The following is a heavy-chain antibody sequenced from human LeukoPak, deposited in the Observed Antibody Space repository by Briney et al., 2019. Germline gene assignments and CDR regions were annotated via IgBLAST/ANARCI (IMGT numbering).Heavy chain of an antibody. Sequence: PSETLSLTCTISGGSISSYYWSWIRQPPGKGLEWIGYIYYSGSTNSNPSLKSRATISVDTSKHQFSLKLSSVTAADTAVYYCASVDTAMDFDYWGQGTLVTVSS. CDR2: IYYSGST. CDR1: GGSISSYY. CDR3: ASVDTAMDFDY. D-gene: IGHD5-18*01. V-gene: IGHV4-59*01. J-gene: IGHJ4*02.